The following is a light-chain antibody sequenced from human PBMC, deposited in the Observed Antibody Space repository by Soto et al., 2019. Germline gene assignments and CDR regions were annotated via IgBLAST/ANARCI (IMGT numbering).Light chain of an antibody. CDR2: GAS. CDR1: QDISNY. V-gene: IGKV1-8*01. CDR3: QQHYNYPRT. J-gene: IGKJ1*01. Sequence: AIRMTQSPPSFSASPGDRVTITCRASQDISNYLAWYQQKPGKAPKLLIYGASTLQTGVPSKFSGSGSGTDFTLTISCLQSEDFATYYCQQHYNYPRTFGQGTKVEIK.